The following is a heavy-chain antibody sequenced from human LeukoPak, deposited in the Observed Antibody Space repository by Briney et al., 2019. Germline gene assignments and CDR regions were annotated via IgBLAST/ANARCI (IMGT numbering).Heavy chain of an antibody. Sequence: GASVKVSCKASGYTFTSYGISWVRQAPGQGLEWMGWISAYNGNTNYAQKLQGRVTMTTDTSTSTAYMELRSLRSDDTAVYYCASSPEYCSSTSCTLDYWGQGTLVTVS. J-gene: IGHJ4*02. CDR2: ISAYNGNT. V-gene: IGHV1-18*01. CDR1: GYTFTSYG. D-gene: IGHD2-2*01. CDR3: ASSPEYCSSTSCTLDY.